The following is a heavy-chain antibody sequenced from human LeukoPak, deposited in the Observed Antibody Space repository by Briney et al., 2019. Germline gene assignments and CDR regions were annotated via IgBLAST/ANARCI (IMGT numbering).Heavy chain of an antibody. Sequence: SVKVSCTASGGTFSSYAISWVRQAPGQGLEWMGGIIPIFGTANYAQKFQGRVTITTDESTSTAYMELSSLRSEDTAVYYCARGCSSTSCYGSWFDPWGRGTLVTVSS. J-gene: IGHJ5*02. V-gene: IGHV1-69*05. CDR3: ARGCSSTSCYGSWFDP. CDR2: IIPIFGTA. CDR1: GGTFSSYA. D-gene: IGHD2-2*01.